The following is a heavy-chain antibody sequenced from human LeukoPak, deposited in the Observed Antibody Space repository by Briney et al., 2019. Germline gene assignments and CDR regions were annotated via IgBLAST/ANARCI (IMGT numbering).Heavy chain of an antibody. D-gene: IGHD1-26*01. Sequence: VASVKVSCKASGGTFSSYAISWVRQAPGQGLEWMGGIIPIFGTANYAQKFQGRVTITADESTSTAYMELSSLRAEDTAVYYCAGSISALAFDIWGQGTMVAVSS. J-gene: IGHJ3*02. CDR3: AGSISALAFDI. CDR2: IIPIFGTA. CDR1: GGTFSSYA. V-gene: IGHV1-69*13.